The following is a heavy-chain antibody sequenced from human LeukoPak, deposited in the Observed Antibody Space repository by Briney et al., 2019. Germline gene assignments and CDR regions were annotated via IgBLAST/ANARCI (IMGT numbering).Heavy chain of an antibody. CDR1: GLTFSSYG. CDR2: INNSGDRT. J-gene: IGHJ4*02. Sequence: PGGSLRLSCAASGLTFSSYGMSWVRQAPGKGLEWVSGINNSGDRTYYADSVKGRFTISRDNSKNTLYLQMHSLRGEDTAVYYCAKEPLREGGTYFDYWGQGNLVTVSS. V-gene: IGHV3-23*01. D-gene: IGHD5-24*01. CDR3: AKEPLREGGTYFDY.